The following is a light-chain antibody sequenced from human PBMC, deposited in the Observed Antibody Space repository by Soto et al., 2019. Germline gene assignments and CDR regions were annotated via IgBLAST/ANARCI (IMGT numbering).Light chain of an antibody. CDR2: AAH. CDR1: QDISQS. V-gene: IGKV1-39*01. CDR3: QQSYSTPHT. Sequence: IQMTQSPSSLSASLGDRVTVTCRASQDISQSVNWYQQKPGKAPKLLIYAAHSLESGVPSRFSGSGSGTXXXXXXXXLXPEDVATYFCQQSYSTPHTFGQGTMLQIK. J-gene: IGKJ2*01.